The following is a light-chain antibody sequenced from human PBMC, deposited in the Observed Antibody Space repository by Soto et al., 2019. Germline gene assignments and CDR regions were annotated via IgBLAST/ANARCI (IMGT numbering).Light chain of an antibody. CDR1: QSISSW. Sequence: DIQMTQSPSTLSASVGDRVTITCRASQSISSWLAWYQQKPGKAPKLLLYKASTLESGVPSRFSGSGSGTEFTLAISSLQPDDSATYYCQQYNDNWTFGQGTK. CDR3: QQYNDNWT. J-gene: IGKJ1*01. V-gene: IGKV1-5*03. CDR2: KAS.